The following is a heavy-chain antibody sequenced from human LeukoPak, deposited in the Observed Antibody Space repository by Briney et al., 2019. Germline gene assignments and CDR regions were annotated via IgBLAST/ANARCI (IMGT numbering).Heavy chain of an antibody. Sequence: GRSLRLSCAASGFTFSSYAMRWVRQAPGKGLEWVAVISYDGSNKYYADSVKGRFTISRDNSKNTLYLQMNSLRAEDTAVYYCARGRGYSGYDEGFDYWGQGTLVTVSS. CDR2: ISYDGSNK. V-gene: IGHV3-30-3*01. J-gene: IGHJ4*02. D-gene: IGHD5-12*01. CDR3: ARGRGYSGYDEGFDY. CDR1: GFTFSSYA.